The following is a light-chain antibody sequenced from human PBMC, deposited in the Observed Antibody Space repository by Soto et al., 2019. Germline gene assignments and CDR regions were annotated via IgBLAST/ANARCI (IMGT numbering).Light chain of an antibody. J-gene: IGKJ1*01. Sequence: LTQSPGTLSLSPGERATLSCRASQSVSSSYLAWYQQKPAQAPRLLIYGASSRATGIPDRFSGSGSGTDFTLTIDRLEPEDFAVYYCQQYSSSPWTFGQGTKVDIK. V-gene: IGKV3-20*01. CDR1: QSVSSSY. CDR2: GAS. CDR3: QQYSSSPWT.